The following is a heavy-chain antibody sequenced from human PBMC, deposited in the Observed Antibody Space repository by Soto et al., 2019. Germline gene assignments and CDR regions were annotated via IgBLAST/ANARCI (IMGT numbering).Heavy chain of an antibody. CDR2: IYYSGST. V-gene: IGHV4-39*01. Sequence: SETLSLTCTVSGGSISSSRYYWGWIRQPPGKGLERIGSIYYSGSTYYNPSLKSRVTISVDTSKNQFSLKLSSVTATDTAVYYCATHVIAVLNWFDPWGQGTLVTVSS. J-gene: IGHJ5*02. CDR3: ATHVIAVLNWFDP. D-gene: IGHD6-19*01. CDR1: GGSISSSRYY.